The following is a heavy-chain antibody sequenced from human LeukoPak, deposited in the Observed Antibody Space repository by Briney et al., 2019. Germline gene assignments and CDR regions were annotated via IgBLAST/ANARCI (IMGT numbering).Heavy chain of an antibody. V-gene: IGHV4-4*07. J-gene: IGHJ6*02. CDR1: GGSITGYC. CDR3: ATGRDADSARGYYDMDV. D-gene: IGHD5-24*01. Sequence: AGTLSLTCTVSGGSITGYCWTWVRQPAGKGLEWIGRIYSGGSTNYNPPLKSRVTMSVDTSKNQFSLKLSSVTAADTAVYYCATGRDADSARGYYDMDVWGQGTTVTVSS. CDR2: IYSGGST.